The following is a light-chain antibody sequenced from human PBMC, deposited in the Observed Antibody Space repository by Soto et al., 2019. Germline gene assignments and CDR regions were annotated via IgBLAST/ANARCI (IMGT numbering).Light chain of an antibody. J-gene: IGKJ4*01. CDR3: QQRRNWPIT. V-gene: IGKV3-11*01. CDR2: DAS. CDR1: LNINNF. Sequence: EIVLTQSPATLSLSPGERATLSCRASLNINNFLAWYQQRPGQVPRLLIYDASNRATGVPARFSGSGSGTAFTLTISNLEPEDFAVYYCQQRRNWPITLGGGTKVEIK.